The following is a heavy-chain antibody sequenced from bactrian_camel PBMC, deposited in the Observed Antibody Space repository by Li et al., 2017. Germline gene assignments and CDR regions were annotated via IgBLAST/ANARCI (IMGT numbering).Heavy chain of an antibody. J-gene: IGHJ6*01. CDR2: IYGDGTNT. CDR3: ATETFGGSWSPRSDFGY. CDR1: GFTFSSYL. D-gene: IGHD2*01. Sequence: QMQLVESGGGLVQPGESLRLSCAASGFTFSSYLMTWVRQAPGKGLEWVSSIYGDGTNTYYADSVKGRFTIPRDNAKKTVYLQMNSLKAEDTALYYCATETFGGSWSPRSDFGYWGQGTQVTVS. V-gene: IGHV3-2*01.